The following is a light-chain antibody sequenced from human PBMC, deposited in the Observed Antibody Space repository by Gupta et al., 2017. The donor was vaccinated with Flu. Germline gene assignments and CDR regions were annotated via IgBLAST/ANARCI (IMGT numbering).Light chain of an antibody. CDR2: GTS. CDR1: QDIAND. V-gene: IGKV1-39*01. CDR3: QQSYSPPTT. Sequence: SLSASVGDRVTVTCRASQDIANDLDWYQQKPGKPPKLLIYGTSSLRSGVPSRFSGSGTGTDFTLTISRLHREDVATYYCQQSYSPPTTFGEGTMVEIK. J-gene: IGKJ1*01.